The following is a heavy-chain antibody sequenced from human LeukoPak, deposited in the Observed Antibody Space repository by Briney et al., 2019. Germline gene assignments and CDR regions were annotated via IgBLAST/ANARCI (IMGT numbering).Heavy chain of an antibody. D-gene: IGHD5-18*01. CDR3: ARLRDTAMVTAFDY. CDR1: GYTFTSYG. J-gene: IGHJ4*02. Sequence: ASVKVSCKASGYTFTSYGISWVRQAPGQGLEWMGRINPNSGGTNYAQKFQGRVTMTRDTSISTAYMELSRLRSDDTAVYYCARLRDTAMVTAFDYWGQGTLVTVSS. V-gene: IGHV1-2*06. CDR2: INPNSGGT.